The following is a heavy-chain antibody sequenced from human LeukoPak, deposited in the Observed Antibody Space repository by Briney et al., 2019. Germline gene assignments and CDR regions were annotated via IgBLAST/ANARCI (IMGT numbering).Heavy chain of an antibody. D-gene: IGHD2-2*01. CDR2: ITSSSSTI. CDR3: ARRKPLLYCSSTSCYDAGFDY. V-gene: IGHV3-48*01. J-gene: IGHJ4*02. Sequence: PGGSLRLSCAASGFTFSSYSMNWVRQAPGKGLEWVSYITSSSSTIYYADSVKGRFTISRDNAKNSLFLQMNSLRAEDTAVYYCARRKPLLYCSSTSCYDAGFDYWGQGTLVTVSS. CDR1: GFTFSSYS.